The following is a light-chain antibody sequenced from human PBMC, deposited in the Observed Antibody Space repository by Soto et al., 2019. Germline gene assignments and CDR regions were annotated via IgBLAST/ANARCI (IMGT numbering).Light chain of an antibody. CDR3: HSYDTTLRGSV. CDR1: SSNIGTDND. CDR2: GNT. J-gene: IGLJ3*02. V-gene: IGLV1-40*01. Sequence: QAVLTQPPSVSGASGQRVTISCTGSSSNIGTDNDVHWYRHLPGTAPKLLIYGNTNRPSGVPDRFSGSKSGTSASLAITGLQAEDEADYYCHSYDTTLRGSVFGGGTQLTVL.